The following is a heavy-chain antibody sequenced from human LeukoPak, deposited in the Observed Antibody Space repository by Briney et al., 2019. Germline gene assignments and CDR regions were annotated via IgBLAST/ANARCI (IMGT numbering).Heavy chain of an antibody. Sequence: PGGSLRLSYAASGFIFSNYAMSWVRQAPGKGLEWVSGINNSGDRRFYADSVKGRFTISRDNSKNTLYLQMNSLRAEDTAVYYCARGWYNFDYWGQGTRVTVSS. CDR1: GFIFSNYA. J-gene: IGHJ4*02. D-gene: IGHD6-19*01. CDR2: INNSGDRR. V-gene: IGHV3-23*01. CDR3: ARGWYNFDY.